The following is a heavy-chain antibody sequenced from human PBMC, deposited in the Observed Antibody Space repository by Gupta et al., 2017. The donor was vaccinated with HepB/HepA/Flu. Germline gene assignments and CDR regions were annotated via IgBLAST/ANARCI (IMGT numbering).Heavy chain of an antibody. CDR1: GGTFSSYA. V-gene: IGHV1-69*01. J-gene: IGHJ6*03. D-gene: IGHD4-17*01. CDR3: ARVFYDYGERLGHYYYYYYMDV. Sequence: VQLVQSGAEVKKPGSSVKVSCKASGGTFSSYAISWVRQAPGQGLEWMGGIIPIFGTANEAQKFKGRVTITADESTSTAYMELSSLRSEDTAVYYCARVFYDYGERLGHYYYYYYMDVWGKGTTVTVAS. CDR2: IIPIFGTA.